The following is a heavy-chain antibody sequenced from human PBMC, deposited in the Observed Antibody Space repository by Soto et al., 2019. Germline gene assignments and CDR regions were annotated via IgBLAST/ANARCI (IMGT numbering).Heavy chain of an antibody. Sequence: HPGGSLRLSCAASGFSFDDYTMHWVRQAPGKGLEWVSLISGDGGSTYYADSVKGRFTISRDNSKNTLYLQMNSLRAEDTAVYYCAKDGTVLRYFDRDDYWGQGTLVTVSS. CDR1: GFSFDDYT. V-gene: IGHV3-23*01. J-gene: IGHJ4*02. CDR2: ISGDGGST. D-gene: IGHD3-9*01. CDR3: AKDGTVLRYFDRDDY.